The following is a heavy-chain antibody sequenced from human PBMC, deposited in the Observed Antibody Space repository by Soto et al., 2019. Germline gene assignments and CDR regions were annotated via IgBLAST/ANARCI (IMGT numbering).Heavy chain of an antibody. D-gene: IGHD3-9*01. V-gene: IGHV4-4*07. Sequence: KPSETLSLTCTVSGGSISSYYWSWIRQPAGKGLEWIGRIYTSGSTNYNPSLKSRVTMSVDTSKNQFSLKLSSVTAADMAVYYCAREGRYFDWLFPRAYYYYGMDVWGQGTTVTVSS. CDR1: GGSISSYY. J-gene: IGHJ6*02. CDR2: IYTSGST. CDR3: AREGRYFDWLFPRAYYYYGMDV.